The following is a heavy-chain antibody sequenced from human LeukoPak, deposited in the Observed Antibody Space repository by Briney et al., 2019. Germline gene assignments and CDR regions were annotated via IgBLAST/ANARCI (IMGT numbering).Heavy chain of an antibody. D-gene: IGHD6-19*01. CDR1: GFTFSSYA. CDR2: ISGSGGST. Sequence: PGGSLRLSCAASGFTFSSYAMSWVRQAPGKGLEWVSAISGSGGSTYYADSVKSRFTISRDNSKNTLYLQMNSLRAEDTAVYYCAKSRVAVAAPRNWFDPWGQGTLVTVSS. V-gene: IGHV3-23*01. CDR3: AKSRVAVAAPRNWFDP. J-gene: IGHJ5*02.